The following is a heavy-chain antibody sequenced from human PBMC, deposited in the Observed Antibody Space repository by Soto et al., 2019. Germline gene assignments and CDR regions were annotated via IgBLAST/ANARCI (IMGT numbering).Heavy chain of an antibody. CDR1: GGSISSYY. CDR3: ARRYGVAFDI. Sequence: QVQLQESGPGLVKPSETLSLTCTVSGGSISSYYWSWLRQPPGKGLEWIGYIYYSGSTNYNPSLKSRVTISVDTSKNQFSLKLSSVTAADTAVYYCARRYGVAFDIWGQGTMVTVSS. D-gene: IGHD3-10*01. J-gene: IGHJ3*02. CDR2: IYYSGST. V-gene: IGHV4-59*08.